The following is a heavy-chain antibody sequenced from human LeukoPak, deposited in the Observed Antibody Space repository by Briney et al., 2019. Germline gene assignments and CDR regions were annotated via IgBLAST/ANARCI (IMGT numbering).Heavy chain of an antibody. CDR2: IYSGGST. D-gene: IGHD2-8*01. Sequence: PGGSLRLSCAASGFTVSSNYMSWVRQAPGKGLEWVSVIYSGGSTYHADSVKGRFTISRDNSKNTLYLQMNSLRAEDTAVYYCAREPNENFDIWGQGTMVTVSS. V-gene: IGHV3-53*01. CDR3: AREPNENFDI. CDR1: GFTVSSNY. J-gene: IGHJ3*02.